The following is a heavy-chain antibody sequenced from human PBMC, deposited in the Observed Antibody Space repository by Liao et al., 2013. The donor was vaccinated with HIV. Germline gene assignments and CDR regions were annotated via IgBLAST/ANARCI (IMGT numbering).Heavy chain of an antibody. V-gene: IGHV4-34*01. CDR1: GGSFSGYY. Sequence: QVQLQQWGAGLLKPSETLSLTCAVYGGSFSGYYWSWIRQPPGKGLEWIGEINHSGSTNYNPSLKSRVTISVDTSKNQFSLKLSSVTAADTAVYYCAREGYYDILTWHYYYYMDVWGKGTTVTVSS. J-gene: IGHJ6*03. CDR2: INHSGST. D-gene: IGHD3-9*01. CDR3: AREGYYDILTWHYYYYMDV.